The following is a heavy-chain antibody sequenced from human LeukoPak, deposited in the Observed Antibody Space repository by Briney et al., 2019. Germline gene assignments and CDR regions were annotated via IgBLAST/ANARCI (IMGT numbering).Heavy chain of an antibody. CDR1: GGSISSSNW. CDR3: ARRVGDGLAVDGMFDP. V-gene: IGHV4-4*02. CDR2: IYHSGST. J-gene: IGHJ5*02. D-gene: IGHD6-19*01. Sequence: SGTLSLTCAVSGGSISSSNWWSWVRQPPGKGLEWIGEIYHSGSTNYNPSLKSRVTISVDKSKNQFSLKLSSVTAADTAVYYCARRVGDGLAVDGMFDPWGHFTLGNVSS.